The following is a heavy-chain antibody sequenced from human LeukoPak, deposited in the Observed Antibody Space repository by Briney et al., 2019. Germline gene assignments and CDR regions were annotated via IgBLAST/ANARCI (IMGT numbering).Heavy chain of an antibody. CDR1: GGSISSYY. CDR2: IYYSGST. Sequence: SETLSLTCTVSGGSISSYYWSWIRQPPGKGLEWIGYIYYSGSTNYNPSLKSRVTISVDTSKNQFSLKLSSVTAADTAVYYCARDYDDCDLHLLAFDNWGQGTMVTVSS. D-gene: IGHD3-3*02. V-gene: IGHV4-59*01. CDR3: ARDYDDCDLHLLAFDN. J-gene: IGHJ3*02.